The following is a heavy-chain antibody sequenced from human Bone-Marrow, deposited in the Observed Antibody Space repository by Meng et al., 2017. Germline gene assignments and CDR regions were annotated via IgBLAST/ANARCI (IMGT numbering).Heavy chain of an antibody. CDR1: GGSFSGYY. D-gene: IGHD2-15*01. CDR3: ARGGYCSGGSCN. J-gene: IGHJ4*02. V-gene: IGHV4-34*01. Sequence: QVQLQQSVPGLLKPSATLSLTCAVYGGSFSGYYWSWIRQPPGKGLEWIGEINHSGSTNYNPSLKSRVTISVDTSKNQFSLKLSSVTAADTAVYYCARGGYCSGGSCNWGQGTLVTVSS. CDR2: INHSGST.